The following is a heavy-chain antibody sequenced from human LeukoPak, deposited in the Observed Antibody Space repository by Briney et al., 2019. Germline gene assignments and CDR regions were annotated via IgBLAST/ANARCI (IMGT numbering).Heavy chain of an antibody. J-gene: IGHJ5*02. V-gene: IGHV1-18*01. CDR3: ARRAAKGRFDP. CDR2: ISAYNVNT. CDR1: GYTFTSYG. D-gene: IGHD6-13*01. Sequence: ASVKVSCKASGYTFTSYGITWVRQAPGHGLEWMGWISAYNVNTNYAQNLQGRVTMTTNTSTSTAYMELRSLRSDDTAVYYCARRAAKGRFDPWGQGTLVTVSS.